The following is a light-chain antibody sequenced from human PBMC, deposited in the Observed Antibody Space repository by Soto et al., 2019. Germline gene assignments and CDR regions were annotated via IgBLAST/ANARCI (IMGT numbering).Light chain of an antibody. CDR3: CSYAGSYTLGV. CDR1: SSDVGGYNY. Sequence: QSVLIQPRSVSGSPGQSVTISCTGTSSDVGGYNYVSWYQQYPGKAPKLIIYDVSKRPSGVPDRFSGSKSGNTASLTISGLQAEDEADYYCCSYAGSYTLGVFGGGTKVTVL. CDR2: DVS. V-gene: IGLV2-11*01. J-gene: IGLJ3*02.